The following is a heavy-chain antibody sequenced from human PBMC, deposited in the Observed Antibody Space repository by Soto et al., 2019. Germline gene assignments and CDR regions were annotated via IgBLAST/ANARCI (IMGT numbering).Heavy chain of an antibody. V-gene: IGHV5-51*01. CDR2: IYPGDSDT. Sequence: GESLKISCKGSGYSFTSYWIGWVRQMPGKGLEWMGIIYPGDSDTRYSPSFQGQVTISADKSISTAYLQWSSLKASDTAMYYCARRVFRCSSTSCHPGWFDPWGQGTLVPVSP. J-gene: IGHJ5*02. CDR1: GYSFTSYW. CDR3: ARRVFRCSSTSCHPGWFDP. D-gene: IGHD2-2*01.